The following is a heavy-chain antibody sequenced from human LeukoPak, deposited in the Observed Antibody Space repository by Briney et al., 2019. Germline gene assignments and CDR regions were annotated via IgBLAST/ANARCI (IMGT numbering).Heavy chain of an antibody. Sequence: PSETLSLTFTVSGGSISSGDYHWRWIRQHPEKGLEWIGYIYYSGSTYYNPSLKSRVAMSVDTPKNQFSLKLSSVTAADTAVYYCARAGTASSAYSVDWFDPWGQGTLVIVSS. J-gene: IGHJ5*02. CDR1: GGSISSGDYH. V-gene: IGHV4-31*03. D-gene: IGHD3-22*01. CDR3: ARAGTASSAYSVDWFDP. CDR2: IYYSGST.